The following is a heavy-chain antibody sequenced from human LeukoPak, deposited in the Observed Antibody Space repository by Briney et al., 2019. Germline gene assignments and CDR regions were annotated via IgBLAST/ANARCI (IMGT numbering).Heavy chain of an antibody. Sequence: PGGSLRLSCAASGFTVSSNYMSWVRQAPGKRLEWASVIYSGGGTYYADSVKGRFIIFRDNSNNMIYLQMNSRRAEDTAVYYCARSSENLGQGTLVTVSS. CDR2: IYSGGGT. CDR1: GFTVSSNY. V-gene: IGHV3-53*01. CDR3: ARSSEN. J-gene: IGHJ4*02.